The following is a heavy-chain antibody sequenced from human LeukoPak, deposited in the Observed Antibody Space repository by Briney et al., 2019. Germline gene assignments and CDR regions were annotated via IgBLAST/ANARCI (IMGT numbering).Heavy chain of an antibody. CDR1: GGTFSGYY. D-gene: IGHD1-1*01. CDR3: AGAILDDDKKNFVY. CDR2: INHSGRT. Sequence: PSETLSLTCAVSGGTFSGYYWRWVRQPPGKGLEWIGEINHSGRTNYNLSLKSRVTISVETSKQKYSRTLTSWTAADTAVYYWAGAILDDDKKNFVYWGQGTLVTVSS. J-gene: IGHJ4*02. V-gene: IGHV4-34*01.